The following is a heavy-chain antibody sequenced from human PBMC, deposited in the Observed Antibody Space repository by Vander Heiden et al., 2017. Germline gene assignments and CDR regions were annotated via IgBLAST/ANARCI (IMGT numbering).Heavy chain of an antibody. CDR2: ISYDGSNK. Sequence: QVQLVESGGGVVQPGRSLRLSCAASGFTFSSYGMHWVRQAPGKGLEWVAVISYDGSNKYYADSVKGRFTISRDNSKNTMYLQMNSLRAEDTAVYYCAKVSSSYGMDVWGQGTTVTVS. J-gene: IGHJ6*02. CDR3: AKVSSSYGMDV. CDR1: GFTFSSYG. D-gene: IGHD6-6*01. V-gene: IGHV3-30*18.